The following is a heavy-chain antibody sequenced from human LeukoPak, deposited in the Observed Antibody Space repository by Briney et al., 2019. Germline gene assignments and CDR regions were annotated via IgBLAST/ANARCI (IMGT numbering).Heavy chain of an antibody. J-gene: IGHJ4*02. CDR2: VSAGGGDT. V-gene: IGHV3-23*01. CDR3: AKDRGY. Sequence: PGGSLRLSCAASGLTFSTFPMTWVRQAPGKGLEWVSAVSAGGGDTYYADSVKGRFTISRDNSKNTLYLQTNSLRADDTAVYYCAKDRGYWGQGTLVTVSS. CDR1: GLTFSTFP.